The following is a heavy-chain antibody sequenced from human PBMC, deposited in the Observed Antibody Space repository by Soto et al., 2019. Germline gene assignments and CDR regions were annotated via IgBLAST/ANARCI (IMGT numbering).Heavy chain of an antibody. D-gene: IGHD2-21*01. Sequence: ESGGGVVQPGRSLRLSCAASGFTFSSYGMHWVRQAPGKGLEWVAVISYDGSNKYYADSVKGRFTISRDNSKNTLYLQMNSLRAEDTAVYYCAKGLGDGYNPLDAFDIWGQGTMVTVSS. J-gene: IGHJ3*02. CDR1: GFTFSSYG. V-gene: IGHV3-30*18. CDR2: ISYDGSNK. CDR3: AKGLGDGYNPLDAFDI.